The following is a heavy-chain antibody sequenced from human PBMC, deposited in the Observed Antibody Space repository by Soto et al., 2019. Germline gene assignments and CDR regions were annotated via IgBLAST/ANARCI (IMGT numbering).Heavy chain of an antibody. Sequence: ASVKVSCKASGDMFDTYTITWMRQAPGRGLEWMGWISADNGNTNYAQKLQGRVTMTTDTSTSTAYMELRSLRSDDTAVYYCARDRGSYALDYWGQGTLVTVSS. CDR3: ARDRGSYALDY. V-gene: IGHV1-18*04. CDR1: GDMFDTYT. J-gene: IGHJ4*02. CDR2: ISADNGNT. D-gene: IGHD1-26*01.